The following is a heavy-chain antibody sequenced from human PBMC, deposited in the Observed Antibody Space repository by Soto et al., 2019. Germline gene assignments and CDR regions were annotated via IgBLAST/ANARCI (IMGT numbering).Heavy chain of an antibody. V-gene: IGHV3-23*01. CDR2: ISGSGDKT. D-gene: IGHD6-6*01. J-gene: IGHJ4*02. CDR1: GFNFIYNA. Sequence: GGSLRLSCVASGFNFIYNAMSWVRQAPGKGLQWVSTISGSGDKTYYADSVKGRFTISSDRSKNTLYLQMDSLRADDTAVYYCVRLPGGSAPRPDYWGQGTMVTVSS. CDR3: VRLPGGSAPRPDY.